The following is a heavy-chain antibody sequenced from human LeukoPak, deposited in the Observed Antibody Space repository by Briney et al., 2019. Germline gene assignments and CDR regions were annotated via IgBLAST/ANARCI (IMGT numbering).Heavy chain of an antibody. J-gene: IGHJ4*02. CDR3: ARPLRSSGYHCFDY. V-gene: IGHV3-48*01. D-gene: IGHD3-22*01. CDR1: GFTFSTYS. CDR2: ITGSSSTI. Sequence: GGSLRLSCAASGFTFSTYSMNWVRQAPGKGLEWISNITGSSSTIYYADSVKGRFTISRDNAKNSLYLQMNSLRAEDTAVYYCARPLRSSGYHCFDYWGQGTLVTVSS.